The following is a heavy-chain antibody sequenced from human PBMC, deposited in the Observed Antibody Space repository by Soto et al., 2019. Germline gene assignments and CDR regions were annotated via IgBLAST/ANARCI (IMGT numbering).Heavy chain of an antibody. CDR3: ARSQGYCTNGVCYTRIFDGWFDP. CDR1: GGSISSYY. CDR2: IYTSGST. Sequence: KPSETLSLTCTVSGGSISSYYWSWIRQPAGKGLEWIGRIYTSGSTNYNPSLKSRVTMSVDTSKNQFSLKLSSVTAADTAVYYCARSQGYCTNGVCYTRIFDGWFDPWGQGTLVTVSS. J-gene: IGHJ5*02. D-gene: IGHD2-8*01. V-gene: IGHV4-4*07.